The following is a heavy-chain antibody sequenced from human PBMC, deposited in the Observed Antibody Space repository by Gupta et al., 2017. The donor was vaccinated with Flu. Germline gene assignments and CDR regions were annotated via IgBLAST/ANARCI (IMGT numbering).Heavy chain of an antibody. CDR2: MFSSDEE. V-gene: IGHV2-26*01. J-gene: IGHJ5*02. CDR3: ARRVYHCGGDCYSGFDP. Sequence: MGVNWIRQATGKALEWLAHMFSSDEESYSTSLRNRLTISKETSKSQVVLTMTNMDPVDTATYYCARRVYHCGGDCYSGFDPWGQGTQVTVS. D-gene: IGHD2-21*02. CDR1: MG.